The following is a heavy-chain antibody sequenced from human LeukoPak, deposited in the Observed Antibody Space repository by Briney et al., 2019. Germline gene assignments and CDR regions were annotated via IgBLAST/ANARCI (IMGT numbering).Heavy chain of an antibody. CDR3: ASNDYGDYQSDY. D-gene: IGHD4-17*01. V-gene: IGHV4-59*01. CDR2: VYYSGST. Sequence: SETLSLTCTVSGGSISSYYWSWIRQPPGKGLEWIGYVYYSGSTNYNPSLKSRVFISVDTSKNQFSLKLTSVTTADTAMYYCASNDYGDYQSDYWGQGTLVTVSS. CDR1: GGSISSYY. J-gene: IGHJ4*02.